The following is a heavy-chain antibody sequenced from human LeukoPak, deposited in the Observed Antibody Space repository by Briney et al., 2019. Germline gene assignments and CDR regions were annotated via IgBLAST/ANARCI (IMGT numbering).Heavy chain of an antibody. D-gene: IGHD2-2*01. J-gene: IGHJ4*02. Sequence: GGSLRLSCAASGFTFSNAWMSWVRQAPGKGLEWVGRIKSKTDGGTTDYAAPVKGRFTISRDDSKNTLYLQMSSLKTEDTAVYYCTTDRWDCSSTSCPFDYWGQGTLVTVSS. CDR3: TTDRWDCSSTSCPFDY. CDR2: IKSKTDGGTT. V-gene: IGHV3-15*01. CDR1: GFTFSNAW.